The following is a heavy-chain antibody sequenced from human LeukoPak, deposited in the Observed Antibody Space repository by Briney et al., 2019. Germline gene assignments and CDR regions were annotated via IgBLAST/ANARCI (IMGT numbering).Heavy chain of an antibody. V-gene: IGHV3-33*01. D-gene: IGHD4/OR15-4a*01. CDR3: ARSRGDAAKVPEY. CDR1: GFTFSSYA. CDR2: IWHDGSNK. J-gene: IGHJ4*02. Sequence: PGGSLRLSCAASGFTFSSYAMHWVRQAPGRGLEWVAVIWHDGSNKYYGDSVKGRFTVSRNNSKNTLYLQMNSLRAEDTAVYYCARSRGDAAKVPEYWGQGTLVSVSS.